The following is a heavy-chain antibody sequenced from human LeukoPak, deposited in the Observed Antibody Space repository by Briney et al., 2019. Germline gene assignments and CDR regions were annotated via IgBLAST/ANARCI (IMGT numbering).Heavy chain of an antibody. J-gene: IGHJ4*02. D-gene: IGHD6-6*01. CDR1: GGSISSYY. CDR2: IYYSGST. V-gene: IGHV4-59*01. Sequence: PSETLSLTCTVSGGSISSYYWSWIRQPPGKGLEWIGYIYYSGSTNYNPSLKSRVTISVHTSKNQFSLKLSSVTAADTAVYYCASLDRRFSSSPEVDYWGQGTLVTVSS. CDR3: ASLDRRFSSSPEVDY.